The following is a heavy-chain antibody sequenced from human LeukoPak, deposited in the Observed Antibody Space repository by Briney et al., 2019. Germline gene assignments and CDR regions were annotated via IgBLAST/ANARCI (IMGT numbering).Heavy chain of an antibody. CDR2: IYHSGST. CDR3: ARDRESGSYPPYFDY. D-gene: IGHD1-26*01. CDR1: GGSISSGGYY. J-gene: IGHJ4*02. V-gene: IGHV4-30-2*01. Sequence: SQTLSLTCTVSGGSISSGGYYWSWIRQPPGKGLEWIGYIYHSGSTYYNPSLKSRDTISVDRSKNQFSLKLSSVTAADTAVYYCARDRESGSYPPYFDYWGQGTLVTVSS.